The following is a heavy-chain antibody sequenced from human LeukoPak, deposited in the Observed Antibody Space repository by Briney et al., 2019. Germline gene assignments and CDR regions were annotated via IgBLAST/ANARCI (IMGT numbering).Heavy chain of an antibody. D-gene: IGHD3-16*01. Sequence: PSETLSLTCTVSGGSISSYYWSWIRQPAGKGLEWIGRIYTSGSTNYNPSLKSRVAMSVDTSKNQFSLKLSSVTAADTAVYYCARETYDIQYFQHWDQGTLVTVSS. J-gene: IGHJ1*01. CDR1: GGSISSYY. CDR3: ARETYDIQYFQH. CDR2: IYTSGST. V-gene: IGHV4-4*07.